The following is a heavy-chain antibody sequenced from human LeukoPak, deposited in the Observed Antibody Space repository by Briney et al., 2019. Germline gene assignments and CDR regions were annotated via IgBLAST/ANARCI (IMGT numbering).Heavy chain of an antibody. CDR3: AKTRPLDSSSWSHGDY. J-gene: IGHJ4*02. D-gene: IGHD6-13*01. V-gene: IGHV3-53*01. Sequence: QAGGSLRLSCAASGFTVSSNYMSWVRQAPGKGLEWVSVIYSDGRTYYADSVKGRFTISRDNSKNTLYLETNSLRAEDTAVYYCAKTRPLDSSSWSHGDYWGQGTLVTVSS. CDR2: IYSDGRT. CDR1: GFTVSSNY.